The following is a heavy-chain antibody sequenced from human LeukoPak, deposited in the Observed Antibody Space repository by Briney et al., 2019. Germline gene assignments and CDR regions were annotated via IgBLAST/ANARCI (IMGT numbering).Heavy chain of an antibody. CDR1: GFTFDDYA. V-gene: IGHV3-9*01. J-gene: IGHJ4*02. Sequence: GGSLRLSCAASGFTFDDYAIHWVRQAPGKGLEWVSGISFNSGSIGYADSVKGRFTISRDSSKNTLYLQMNSLRADDTAIYFCARQEARDYYYEGLDYWGQGSLVTVSS. CDR3: ARQEARDYYYEGLDY. D-gene: IGHD3-22*01. CDR2: ISFNSGSI.